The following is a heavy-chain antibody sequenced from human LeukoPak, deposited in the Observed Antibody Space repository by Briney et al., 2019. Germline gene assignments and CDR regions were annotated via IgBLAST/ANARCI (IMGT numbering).Heavy chain of an antibody. V-gene: IGHV3-23*01. Sequence: QSGGSLRLSCAASGFTFSNYAMSWVRQAPGKRLDWVTAISGSGGSTYYADSVKGRFTISRDNSKNTLYLQMNSLRAEDTAVYYCAKASSGSYYLFDYWGQGTLVTVSS. D-gene: IGHD3-10*01. CDR1: GFTFSNYA. J-gene: IGHJ4*02. CDR3: AKASSGSYYLFDY. CDR2: ISGSGGST.